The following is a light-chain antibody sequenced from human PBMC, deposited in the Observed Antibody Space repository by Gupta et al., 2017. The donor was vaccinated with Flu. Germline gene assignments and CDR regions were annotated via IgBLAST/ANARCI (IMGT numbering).Light chain of an antibody. CDR3: QAWDSSILVV. CDR1: KLGDKY. V-gene: IGLV3-1*01. J-gene: IGLJ2*01. Sequence: SYELTQPPSVSVSPGQTASITCSGDKLGDKYACWYQQKPGQSPVLVIYQDSKRPSGIPARFSGSNSGNTATLTISGTQARDEADYYCQAWDSSILVVFGGGTKLTVL. CDR2: QDS.